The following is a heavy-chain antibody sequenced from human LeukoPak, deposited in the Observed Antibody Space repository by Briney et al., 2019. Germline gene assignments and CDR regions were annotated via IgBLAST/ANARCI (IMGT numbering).Heavy chain of an antibody. J-gene: IGHJ6*03. CDR2: ISGSGGST. V-gene: IGHV3-23*01. D-gene: IGHD3-10*01. CDR1: GCTFSSYA. Sequence: PGGSLRLSCAASGCTFSSYAMSWVRQAPGKGLEWVSAISGSGGSTYYADSVKGRFTISRDNSKNTLYLQMNSLRAEDTAIYYCANPRDYYGSGSYPPYYYMDVWGKGTTVTVSS. CDR3: ANPRDYYGSGSYPPYYYMDV.